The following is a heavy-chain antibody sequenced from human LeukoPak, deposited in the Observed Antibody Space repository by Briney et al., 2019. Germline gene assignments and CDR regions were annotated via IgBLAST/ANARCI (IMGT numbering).Heavy chain of an antibody. Sequence: PGGSLRLTCSASGFTFSPYAMNWVRQAPGKGLEYVSAMNSNGGTPYYADSVQGRFTISRDDSKNTLYLQMSSLRAEDTAVYYCVKGRGYYYYYGMDVWRRGTMVIVSS. J-gene: IGHJ6*04. CDR1: GFTFSPYA. V-gene: IGHV3-64D*06. CDR2: MNSNGGTP. CDR3: VKGRGYYYYYGMDV.